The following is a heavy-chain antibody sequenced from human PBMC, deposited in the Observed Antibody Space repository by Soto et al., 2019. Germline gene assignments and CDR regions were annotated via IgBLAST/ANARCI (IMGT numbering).Heavy chain of an antibody. V-gene: IGHV3-48*03. Sequence: EVQLVESGGGLVQPGGSLRLSCTASGFTVSRCEMNWVRQAPGKGLEWVSYINTGGVTIYADSVKGRFTISRDNAQNSLLLQMNSLRTEDSAVYYCTRDKGDKVAYGMDLWGQVNTITVSS. D-gene: IGHD3-16*01. J-gene: IGHJ6*02. CDR3: TRDKGDKVAYGMDL. CDR1: GFTVSRCE. CDR2: INTGGVTI.